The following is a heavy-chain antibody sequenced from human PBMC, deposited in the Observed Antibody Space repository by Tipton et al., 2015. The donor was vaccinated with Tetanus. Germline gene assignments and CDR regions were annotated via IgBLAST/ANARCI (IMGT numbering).Heavy chain of an antibody. D-gene: IGHD2/OR15-2a*01. J-gene: IGHJ4*02. CDR1: GGSINSGSSS. Sequence: LRLSCAVSGGSINSGSSSWSWIRQPPGKSLEWIGSIYHGGSTYYNPSLKSRVTISVDRSKNQFSLRLSSVTAADTAVYYCSSSPGNQYLAFFDYWGRGTLVTVSS. CDR3: SSSPGNQYLAFFDY. CDR2: IYHGGST. V-gene: IGHV4-30-2*01.